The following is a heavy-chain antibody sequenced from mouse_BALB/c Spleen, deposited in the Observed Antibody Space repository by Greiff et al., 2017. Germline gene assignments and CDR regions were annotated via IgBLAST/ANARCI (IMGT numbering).Heavy chain of an antibody. D-gene: IGHD2-10*02. V-gene: IGHV5-6-5*01. J-gene: IGHJ4*01. CDR1: GFTFSSYA. CDR3: ARKYGNYVNYAMDY. Sequence: EVKLVESGGGLVKPGGSLKLSCAASGFTFSSYAMSWVRQTPEKRLEWVASISSGGSTYYPDSVKGRFTISRDNARNILYLQMSSLRSEDTAMYYCARKYGNYVNYAMDYWGQGTSVTVSS. CDR2: ISSGGST.